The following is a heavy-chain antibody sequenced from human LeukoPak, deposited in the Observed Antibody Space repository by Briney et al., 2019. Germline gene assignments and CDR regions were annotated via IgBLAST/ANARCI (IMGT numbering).Heavy chain of an antibody. Sequence: ASVTVSCKASGYTFTGYYMHWVRQAPGQGLEWMGWINPNSGGTNYAQKFQGRVTMTRDTSISTAYMELSRLRSDDTAVYYCARGGILTGYSSYYFYYYMDVWGKGTTVTISS. J-gene: IGHJ6*03. V-gene: IGHV1-2*02. CDR1: GYTFTGYY. CDR3: ARGGILTGYSSYYFYYYMDV. CDR2: INPNSGGT. D-gene: IGHD3-9*01.